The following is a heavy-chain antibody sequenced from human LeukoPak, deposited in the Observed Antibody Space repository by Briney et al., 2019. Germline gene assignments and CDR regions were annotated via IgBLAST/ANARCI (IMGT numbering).Heavy chain of an antibody. CDR3: ARYGSGSYYKLRYYYYMDV. Sequence: SETLSLTCTVSGGSVSSSDDYWGWIRQPPGKGLEWIGEIDHSGSTDYNPSLKSRVTISVDTSKNQFSLKLTSVTAADTAVYYCARYGSGSYYKLRYYYYMDVWGKGTTVTISS. CDR1: GGSVSSSDDY. J-gene: IGHJ6*03. CDR2: IDHSGST. D-gene: IGHD3-10*01. V-gene: IGHV4-39*07.